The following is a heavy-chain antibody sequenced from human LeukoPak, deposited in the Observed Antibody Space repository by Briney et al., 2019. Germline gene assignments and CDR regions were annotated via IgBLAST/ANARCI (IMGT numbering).Heavy chain of an antibody. V-gene: IGHV4-30-4*08. D-gene: IGHD3-9*01. J-gene: IGHJ3*02. CDR3: ARAPRYYDILTGYSVDAFDI. CDR1: GGSISSGDYY. CDR2: IYYSGST. Sequence: SETLSLXCTVSGGSISSGDYYWIWIRQPPGKGLEWIGYIYYSGSTYYNPCLKSRVTISVDTSKNQFSLKLSSVTAADTAVYYCARAPRYYDILTGYSVDAFDIWGQGTMVTASS.